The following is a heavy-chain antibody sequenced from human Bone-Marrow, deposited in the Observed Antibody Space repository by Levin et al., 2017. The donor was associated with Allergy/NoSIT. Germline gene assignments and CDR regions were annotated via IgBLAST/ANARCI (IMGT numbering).Heavy chain of an antibody. CDR3: AKVPSSFGGSYYFHH. J-gene: IGHJ1*01. CDR2: INWNSNTI. D-gene: IGHD3-16*01. CDR1: GFTFDDFA. Sequence: PGGSLRLSCVASGFTFDDFAMHWVRQVPEKGLEWVSGINWNSNTIDYADSVKGRFTISRDNAKNSLYLQMNSLRPEDTAFYYCAKVPSSFGGSYYFHHWGRGTLVTVSS. V-gene: IGHV3-9*01.